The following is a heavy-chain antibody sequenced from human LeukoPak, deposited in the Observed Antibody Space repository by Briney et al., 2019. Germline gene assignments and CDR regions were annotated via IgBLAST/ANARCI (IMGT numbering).Heavy chain of an antibody. Sequence: GGSLRLSCAASGFTFSSYAMSWVRQAPGKGLEWVSGINWNGGSTGYADSVKGRFTISRDNAKNSLYLQMNSLRAEDTALYYCARDPYDFWSGYYPYYYYYYMDVWGKGTMVTVSS. V-gene: IGHV3-20*04. J-gene: IGHJ6*03. D-gene: IGHD3-3*01. CDR3: ARDPYDFWSGYYPYYYYYYMDV. CDR1: GFTFSSYA. CDR2: INWNGGST.